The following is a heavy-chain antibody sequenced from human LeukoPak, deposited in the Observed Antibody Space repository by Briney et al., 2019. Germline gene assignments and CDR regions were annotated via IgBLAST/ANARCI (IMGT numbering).Heavy chain of an antibody. V-gene: IGHV4-59*08. J-gene: IGHJ5*02. D-gene: IGHD6-19*01. CDR3: ARHPGQWLVVGLDP. CDR2: IYYTGT. CDR1: GFTFSDYY. Sequence: LRLSCAASGFTFSDYYMSWIRQSPGKGLEWIGYIYYTGTSYNPSLKSRVTISVDTSKNQFSLKLRSVTAADTAVYYCARHPGQWLVVGLDPWGQGTLVTVSS.